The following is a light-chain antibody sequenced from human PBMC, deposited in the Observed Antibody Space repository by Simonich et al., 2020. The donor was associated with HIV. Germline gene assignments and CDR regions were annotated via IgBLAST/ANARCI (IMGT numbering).Light chain of an antibody. V-gene: IGKV1-12*01. Sequence: DIQMTQSPSSVSASVGDRVTITCRASQGVSRWLDWYQQKPGRAPKLLIYALSTLQSGVPSRFSGSGSGTDFTLTISSLQPQDFATYYCQQANAFPYTFGQGTKLEIK. J-gene: IGKJ2*01. CDR3: QQANAFPYT. CDR2: ALS. CDR1: QGVSRW.